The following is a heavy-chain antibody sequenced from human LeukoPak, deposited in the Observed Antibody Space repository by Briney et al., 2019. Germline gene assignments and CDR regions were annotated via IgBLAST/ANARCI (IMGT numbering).Heavy chain of an antibody. J-gene: IGHJ4*02. CDR2: IYYSGST. D-gene: IGHD2-2*01. CDR3: ARVIGYCSSTSCFGYFDY. V-gene: IGHV4-59*08. CDR1: GGSISSYY. Sequence: PSETLSLTCTVSGGSISSYYWSWIRQPPGKGLEWAGYIYYSGSTNYNPSLKSRVTTSVDTSKNQLSLKLSSVTAADTAVYYCARVIGYCSSTSCFGYFDYWGQGTLVTVSS.